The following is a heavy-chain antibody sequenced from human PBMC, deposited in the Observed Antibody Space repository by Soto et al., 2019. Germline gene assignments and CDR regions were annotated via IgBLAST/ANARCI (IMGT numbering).Heavy chain of an antibody. CDR3: ARDTKGYYHDSSGYPDAFDY. CDR1: GYTFTSYA. D-gene: IGHD3-22*01. J-gene: IGHJ4*02. Sequence: ASVKVSCKASGYTFTSYAMHWVRQAPGQRPEWMGWINAGNGNTKYSQKFQGRVTITRDTSASTAYMELSSLRSEDTAVYYCARDTKGYYHDSSGYPDAFDYWGQGTLVTVSS. CDR2: INAGNGNT. V-gene: IGHV1-3*01.